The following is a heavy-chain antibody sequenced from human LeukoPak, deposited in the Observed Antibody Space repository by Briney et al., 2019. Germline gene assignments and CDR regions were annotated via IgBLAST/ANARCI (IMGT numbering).Heavy chain of an antibody. CDR1: GFTFSTYS. J-gene: IGHJ4*02. CDR3: ATDLPHFGQLFVTPDY. V-gene: IGHV3-30*04. Sequence: GGSLRLSCAASGFTFSTYSMYWVRQAPGKGLEWVGVISNDGSNKYYADSVKGRFTISRDNSKNTLYLQMNSLRTEDTAVYYCATDLPHFGQLFVTPDYWGQGTLVTVSS. D-gene: IGHD3-10*01. CDR2: ISNDGSNK.